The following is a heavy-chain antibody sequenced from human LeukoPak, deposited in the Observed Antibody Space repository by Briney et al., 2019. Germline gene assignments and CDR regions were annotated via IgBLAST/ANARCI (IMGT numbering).Heavy chain of an antibody. CDR1: GGSFSGYY. CDR3: AREGRYSSGWYARAFDY. D-gene: IGHD6-19*01. V-gene: IGHV4-34*01. J-gene: IGHJ4*02. Sequence: SGTLSLTCAVYGGSFSGYYWSWVRQAPGKGLEWVGEINPSGSSNYNPSLKSRVTISVDTSKTKFSPKLSSVTAADRAVYYCAREGRYSSGWYARAFDYWGQGTLVTVSS. CDR2: INPSGSS.